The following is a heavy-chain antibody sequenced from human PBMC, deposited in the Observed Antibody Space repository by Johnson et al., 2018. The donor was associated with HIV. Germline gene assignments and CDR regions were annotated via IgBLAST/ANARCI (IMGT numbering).Heavy chain of an antibody. Sequence: QVQLVESGGGLIQPGGSLRLSCAASGFTVSSNYMSWVRQAPGKGLEWVSYISSSGSTIYYADSVKGRFTISRDNAKNSLYLQMNSLRVEDTALYYCAKDNNDYYDSGGAFDIWGQGTMVTVSS. J-gene: IGHJ3*02. D-gene: IGHD3-22*01. CDR2: ISSSGSTI. CDR3: AKDNNDYYDSGGAFDI. V-gene: IGHV3-11*01. CDR1: GFTVSSNY.